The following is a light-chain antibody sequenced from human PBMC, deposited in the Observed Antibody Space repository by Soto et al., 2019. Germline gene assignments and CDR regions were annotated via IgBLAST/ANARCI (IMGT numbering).Light chain of an antibody. V-gene: IGKV1-27*01. CDR3: QRYNSAPFT. J-gene: IGKJ3*01. CDR1: QGIFNY. Sequence: DIQMTQSPSSLSASVGDRVTITCRASQGIFNYLAWYQQKPGKVPKLLIHAASILQSGVPSRFSGSGSGSDFTLTITNLQPEDVATYYGQRYNSAPFTFGPGTNVDIK. CDR2: AAS.